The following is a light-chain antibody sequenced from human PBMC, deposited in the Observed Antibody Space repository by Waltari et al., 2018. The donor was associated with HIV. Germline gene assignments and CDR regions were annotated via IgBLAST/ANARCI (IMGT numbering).Light chain of an antibody. Sequence: DIVMTQSPLSLPVTPGEPASISCRSSQSLLHSSGYNFLDWYLQKPGQSPQLLIYLGSSRASGVPDRFSGSGSGTDFTLKISRVEADDVGVYYCMQALQTPWTFGQGTKVEIK. CDR3: MQALQTPWT. J-gene: IGKJ1*01. CDR2: LGS. V-gene: IGKV2-28*01. CDR1: QSLLHSSGYNF.